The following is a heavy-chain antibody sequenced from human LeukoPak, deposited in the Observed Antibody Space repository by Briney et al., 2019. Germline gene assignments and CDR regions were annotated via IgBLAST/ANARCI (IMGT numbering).Heavy chain of an antibody. CDR3: ARASFRADYGGAFDI. Sequence: PGGSLRLSCAASGFTVSSNYMSWVRQAPGKGLEWVSVIYSGGSTYYADSVKGRFTISRDNSKNTLYLQMNSLRAEDTAVYYCARASFRADYGGAFDIWGQGTMVTVSS. J-gene: IGHJ3*02. CDR2: IYSGGST. V-gene: IGHV3-53*01. CDR1: GFTVSSNY. D-gene: IGHD4/OR15-4a*01.